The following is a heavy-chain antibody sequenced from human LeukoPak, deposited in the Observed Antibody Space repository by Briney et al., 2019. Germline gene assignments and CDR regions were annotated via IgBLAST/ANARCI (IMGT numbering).Heavy chain of an antibody. CDR1: GFTFSSYA. CDR2: ISDSGDYT. Sequence: GGSLRPSCAGSGFTFSSYAMSWVRQAPRKGMEWVSAISDSGDYTYYADSVKGRFTISRDNSKNTLYLHVNSLRAEDTAVYYCAKDTSIGKYCTSGVCSPFDYWGQGTLVTVSS. D-gene: IGHD2-8*01. J-gene: IGHJ4*02. V-gene: IGHV3-23*01. CDR3: AKDTSIGKYCTSGVCSPFDY.